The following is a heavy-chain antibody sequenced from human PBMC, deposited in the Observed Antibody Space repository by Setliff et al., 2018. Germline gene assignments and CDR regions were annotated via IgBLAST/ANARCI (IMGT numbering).Heavy chain of an antibody. V-gene: IGHV1-18*01. CDR2: ISAYNGNT. D-gene: IGHD5-18*01. CDR3: ARGGYSYGYDHGFDI. CDR1: GYSFSDYG. J-gene: IGHJ3*02. Sequence: GASVKVSCKASGYSFSDYGISWVRQAPGQGLEWMGWISAYNGNTKYAQKLQGRVTMATDISTSTAYMELRSLRSDDTAVYYCARGGYSYGYDHGFDIWGQGTMVTVS.